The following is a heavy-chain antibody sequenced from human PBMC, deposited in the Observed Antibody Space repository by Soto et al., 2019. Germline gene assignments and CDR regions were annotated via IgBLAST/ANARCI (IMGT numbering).Heavy chain of an antibody. CDR2: RNPNSGGT. D-gene: IGHD1-26*01. V-gene: IGHV1-2*02. Sequence: GASVKVSCKASGYTFTGYYMHWVRQAPGQGLEWRGWRNPNSGGTNYAQKVQGRVTMTRDTSISTAYMELSRLRSDDTAVYYCAREVIVGATTGDYWGQGTLVTVSS. CDR1: GYTFTGYY. CDR3: AREVIVGATTGDY. J-gene: IGHJ4*02.